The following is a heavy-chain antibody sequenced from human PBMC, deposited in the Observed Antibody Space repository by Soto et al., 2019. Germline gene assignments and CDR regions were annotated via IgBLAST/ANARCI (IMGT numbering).Heavy chain of an antibody. CDR2: VLYDGSKK. Sequence: QVHLVESGGGVVQPGTSLRLSCTASGFRFSDYGVDWVRQAPGKGLEWVSRVLYDGSKKYYADSVKGRFTISRDNPRNTLYLQMDSLRADDTAVYYCVKDLALMGDYWGQGTPVTVSS. D-gene: IGHD3-16*01. CDR3: VKDLALMGDY. CDR1: GFRFSDYG. J-gene: IGHJ4*02. V-gene: IGHV3-30*18.